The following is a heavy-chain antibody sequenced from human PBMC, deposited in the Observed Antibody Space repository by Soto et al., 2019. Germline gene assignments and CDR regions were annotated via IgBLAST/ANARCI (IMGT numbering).Heavy chain of an antibody. CDR1: GFTFSSYA. CDR3: AKATYYYDSSGYYQQIDY. J-gene: IGHJ4*02. D-gene: IGHD3-22*01. V-gene: IGHV3-30-3*01. Sequence: GGSLRLSCAASGFTFSSYAMHWVRQAPGKGLEWVAVISYDGSNKYYADSVKGRFTISRDNSKNTLYLQMNSLRAEDTAVYYCAKATYYYDSSGYYQQIDYWGQGTLVTVSS. CDR2: ISYDGSNK.